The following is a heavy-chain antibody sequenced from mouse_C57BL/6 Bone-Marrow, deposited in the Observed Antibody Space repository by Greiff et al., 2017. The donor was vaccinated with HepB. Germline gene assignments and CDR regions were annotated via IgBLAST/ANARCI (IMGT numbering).Heavy chain of an antibody. CDR3: APTAQALFDY. Sequence: VQLQQPGAELVKPGASVKLSCKASGYTFTSYWMQWVKQRPGQGLEWIGEIDPSDSYTNYNQKFKGKATLTVDTSSSTAYMQLSSLTSEDSAVYYCAPTAQALFDYWGQGTTLTVSS. CDR2: IDPSDSYT. D-gene: IGHD3-2*02. J-gene: IGHJ2*01. CDR1: GYTFTSYW. V-gene: IGHV1-50*01.